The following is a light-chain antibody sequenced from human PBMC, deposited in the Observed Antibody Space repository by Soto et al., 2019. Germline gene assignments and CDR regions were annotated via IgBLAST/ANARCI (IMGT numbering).Light chain of an antibody. Sequence: EIVLTHSPGTLSLSPGERATLSCRASQSLSSNYLAWYQQKPGQAPRLLIYGVSSRATGVPVSFSGSGSGTDFTLTISRLEPEDFAVNYCQQYVSAPITFGQGTRLEIK. J-gene: IGKJ5*01. V-gene: IGKV3-20*01. CDR2: GVS. CDR1: QSLSSNY. CDR3: QQYVSAPIT.